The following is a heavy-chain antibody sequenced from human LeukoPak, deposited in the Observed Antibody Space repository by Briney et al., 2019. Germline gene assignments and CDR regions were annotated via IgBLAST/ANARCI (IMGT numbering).Heavy chain of an antibody. J-gene: IGHJ4*02. CDR1: GGSISGYY. CDR3: ARYGLAYTYDF. CDR2: IYYSGST. V-gene: IGHV4-59*01. Sequence: PSETLSLTCSVSGGSISGYYWRWIRQPPGKGLEWIGYIYYSGSTNYNPSLKSRDTMSVDTSKNLFSLKLSSVTAADTAVYYCARYGLAYTYDFWGQGTLVTVSS. D-gene: IGHD3-16*01.